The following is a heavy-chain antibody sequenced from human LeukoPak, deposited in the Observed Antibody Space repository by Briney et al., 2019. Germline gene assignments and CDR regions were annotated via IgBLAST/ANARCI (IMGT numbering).Heavy chain of an antibody. CDR2: INAGNGNT. V-gene: IGHV1-3*01. D-gene: IGHD2-2*01. J-gene: IGHJ3*02. CDR3: ARSRIGSTFYDAFDI. Sequence: ASVKVSCKASGYTFTSYAMHWVRQAPGQRLEWMGWINAGNGNTKYSQKFQGRVTITRDTSASTAYMELSSLRSEDTAVYYCARSRIGSTFYDAFDIWGQGTMVTVSS. CDR1: GYTFTSYA.